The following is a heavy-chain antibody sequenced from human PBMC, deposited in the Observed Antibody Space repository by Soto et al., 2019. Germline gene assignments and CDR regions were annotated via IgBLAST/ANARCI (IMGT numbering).Heavy chain of an antibody. J-gene: IGHJ3*02. D-gene: IGHD3-22*01. Sequence: ASVKVSCKASGYTFTSYGISWVRQAPRQGLEWMGWISAYNGNTNYAQKLQGRVTMTTDTSTSTAYMELRSLRSDDTAVYYCARDSSGYSHSAFDIWGQGTMVTASS. V-gene: IGHV1-18*01. CDR1: GYTFTSYG. CDR3: ARDSSGYSHSAFDI. CDR2: ISAYNGNT.